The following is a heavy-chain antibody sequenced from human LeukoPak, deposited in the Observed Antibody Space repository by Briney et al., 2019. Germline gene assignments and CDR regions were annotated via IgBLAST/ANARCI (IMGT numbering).Heavy chain of an antibody. J-gene: IGHJ4*02. CDR2: TYYRSKWYN. CDR1: GDSVSSNSAA. V-gene: IGHV6-1*01. Sequence: SQTLSLTCAISGDSVSSNSAAWNWIRQSPSRGLEWLGRTYYRSKWYNDYAVSVKSRITINPDTSKNQFSLQLNSVTPEDTAVYYCARDTRGGIYGDAPYYCDYWGQGTLVTVSS. D-gene: IGHD2-2*01. CDR3: ARDTRGGIYGDAPYYCDY.